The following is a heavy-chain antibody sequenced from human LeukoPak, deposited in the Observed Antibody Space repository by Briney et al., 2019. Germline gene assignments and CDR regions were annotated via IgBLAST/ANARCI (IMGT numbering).Heavy chain of an antibody. Sequence: GGSLRLSCAASGFTFSSYSMNWVRQAPGEGLEWVSSISSSSSYIYYADSVKGRFTISRDNAKNSLYLQMNSLGAEDTAVYYCAGMGQWLRAFDYWGQGTLVTVSS. CDR2: ISSSSSYI. CDR3: AGMGQWLRAFDY. CDR1: GFTFSSYS. V-gene: IGHV3-21*01. J-gene: IGHJ4*02. D-gene: IGHD6-19*01.